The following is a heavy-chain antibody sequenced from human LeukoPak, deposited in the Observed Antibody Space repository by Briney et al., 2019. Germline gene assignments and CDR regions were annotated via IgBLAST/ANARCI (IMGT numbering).Heavy chain of an antibody. J-gene: IGHJ4*02. V-gene: IGHV3-21*01. Sequence: PGGSLRLSCAASGFTLSSYSMNWVRQAPGKGLEWVSSISSSSSYIYYAESVEGRFTISRDNAKNSLYLQMNSLRAEDTAVYYCASAPGGRYFDYWGQGTLVTVSS. CDR3: ASAPGGRYFDY. CDR1: GFTLSSYS. D-gene: IGHD2-15*01. CDR2: ISSSSSYI.